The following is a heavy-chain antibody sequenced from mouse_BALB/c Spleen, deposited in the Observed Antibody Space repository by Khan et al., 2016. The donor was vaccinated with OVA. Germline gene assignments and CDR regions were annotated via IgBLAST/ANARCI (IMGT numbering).Heavy chain of an antibody. CDR1: GYSITSDYA. D-gene: IGHD2-3*01. V-gene: IGHV3-2*02. CDR3: ARDGHYAMDY. J-gene: IGHJ4*01. Sequence: EVQLQESGPGLVKPSQSLSLTCTVTGYSITSDYAWNWIRQFPGNKLEWMGYISYSGSTSYNPSLKSRISITRDTSKNQFFLQLNSVTTEDTATYYCARDGHYAMDYWGQGTSVPGPS. CDR2: ISYSGST.